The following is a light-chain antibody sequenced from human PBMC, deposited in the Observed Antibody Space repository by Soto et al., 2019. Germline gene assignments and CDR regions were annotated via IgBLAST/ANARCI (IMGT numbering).Light chain of an antibody. Sequence: SVRTQPASVCGSPGQSITISCTGTSSDVGGYNYVSWYQQHPGKAPKLMIYEVSNRPSGVSNRFSGSKSGNTASLTISGLQAEDEADYYCSSYTSSSTFYVFGTGTKVTVL. V-gene: IGLV2-14*01. J-gene: IGLJ1*01. CDR1: SSDVGGYNY. CDR2: EVS. CDR3: SSYTSSSTFYV.